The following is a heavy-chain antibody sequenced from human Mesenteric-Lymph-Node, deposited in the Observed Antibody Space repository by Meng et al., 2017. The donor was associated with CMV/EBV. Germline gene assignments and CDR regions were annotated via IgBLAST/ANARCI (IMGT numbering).Heavy chain of an antibody. CDR2: ISSSSSHI. J-gene: IGHJ4*02. CDR1: GFTFSSYS. D-gene: IGHD1-26*01. CDR3: VRFGGGTWD. V-gene: IGHV3-21*01. Sequence: GGSLRLSCAASGFTFSSYSMNWVRQAPGKGLEWVSSISSSSSHIYYADSVKGRFTISRDNAKNSLYLQMNSLRAEDTAVYYCVRFGGGTWDWGQGTLVTVSS.